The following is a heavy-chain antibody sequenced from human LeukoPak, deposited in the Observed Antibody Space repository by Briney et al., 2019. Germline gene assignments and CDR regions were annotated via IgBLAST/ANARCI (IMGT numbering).Heavy chain of an antibody. CDR1: GFTVINSY. J-gene: IGHJ4*02. V-gene: IGHV3-66*01. D-gene: IGHD6-6*01. CDR2: IYGGGTT. Sequence: GGSLRLSCGASGFTVINSYMSWVRQAPGKGLEWVSVIYGGGTTSHAASVKGRFIISRDNSKNTVYLQMNGLRAEDTAVYYCARDSSSRPETYWGQGVLVTVSS. CDR3: ARDSSSRPETY.